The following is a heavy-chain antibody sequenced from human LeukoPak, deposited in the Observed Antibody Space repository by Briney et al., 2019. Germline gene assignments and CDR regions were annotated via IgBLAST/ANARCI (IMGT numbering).Heavy chain of an antibody. Sequence: ASVKVSCKASGYTFTSYGISWVRQAPGQGLEWRGWISAYNGNQKYAQKFQGRVTMTTETSTSTAYMEVRALRSGDRAGFDCSRDKDPRDPPHFDYWGQGTLVTVSS. J-gene: IGHJ4*02. D-gene: IGHD2-15*01. CDR1: GYTFTSYG. CDR2: ISAYNGNQ. CDR3: SRDKDPRDPPHFDY. V-gene: IGHV1-18*01.